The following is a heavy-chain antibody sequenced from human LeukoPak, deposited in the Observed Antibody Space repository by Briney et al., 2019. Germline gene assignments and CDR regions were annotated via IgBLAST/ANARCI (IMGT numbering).Heavy chain of an antibody. CDR3: AKDPTDFDSSGQTYIDY. CDR2: ISGSGGST. J-gene: IGHJ4*02. CDR1: GFTFSSYE. V-gene: IGHV3-23*01. Sequence: PGGSLRLSCSASGFTFSSYELNWVRHAPGKGLEWVSAISGSGGSTYYADSVKGRFTISRDNSKNTLYLQMNSLRAEDTAVYYCAKDPTDFDSSGQTYIDYWGQGTLVTVSS. D-gene: IGHD3-22*01.